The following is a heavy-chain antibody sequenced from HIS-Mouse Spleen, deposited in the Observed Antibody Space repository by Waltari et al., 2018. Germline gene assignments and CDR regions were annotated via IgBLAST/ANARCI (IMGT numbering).Heavy chain of an antibody. CDR2: ISYDGSNK. Sequence: AASGFTFSSYGMHWVRQAPGKGLEWVAVISYDGSNKYNADSVKGRFTISRDNSKNTLYLQMNSLRAEDTAVYYCAKDRNYFDYWGQGTLVTVSS. CDR1: GFTFSSYG. CDR3: AKDRNYFDY. J-gene: IGHJ4*02. V-gene: IGHV3-30*18.